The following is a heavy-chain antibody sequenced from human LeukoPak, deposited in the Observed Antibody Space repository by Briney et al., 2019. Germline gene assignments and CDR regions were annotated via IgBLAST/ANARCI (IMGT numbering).Heavy chain of an antibody. V-gene: IGHV1-46*01. CDR1: GYSFTSYH. CDR3: ARGLSYYDSSGYLSGNWFDP. CDR2: INPSGDST. Sequence: ASVKVSCKASGYSFTSYHMHWVRQAPGQGLEWMGIINPSGDSTSYAQKFQGRVTMTRDTSTSTVYMELSSLRSEDTAMYYCARGLSYYDSSGYLSGNWFDPWGQGTLVTVSS. J-gene: IGHJ5*02. D-gene: IGHD3-22*01.